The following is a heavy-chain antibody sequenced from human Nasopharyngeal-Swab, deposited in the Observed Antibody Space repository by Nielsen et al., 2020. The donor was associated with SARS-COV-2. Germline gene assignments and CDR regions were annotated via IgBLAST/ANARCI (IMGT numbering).Heavy chain of an antibody. J-gene: IGHJ5*02. CDR2: ISYDGSNK. Sequence: GESLKISCAASGFTFSSYGMHWVRQAPGKGLEWVAVISYDGSNKYYADSVKGRFTISRDNSKNTLYLQMNSLRAEDTAVYYCAKYAPATNWFDPWGQGTLVTVSS. CDR3: AKYAPATNWFDP. CDR1: GFTFSSYG. V-gene: IGHV3-30*18. D-gene: IGHD2-2*01.